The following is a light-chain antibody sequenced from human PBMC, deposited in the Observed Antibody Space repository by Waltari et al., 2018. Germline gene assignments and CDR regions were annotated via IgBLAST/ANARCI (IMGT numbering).Light chain of an antibody. CDR2: ENH. J-gene: IGLJ3*02. Sequence: QSVLTQPPSVSAAPGPTVTISCSGSSSNVGKNFVSWYQQIPGPAPKLVIYENHKRPSGIPDRFSGSKSGTSATLAIAGLQTGDEADYYCGTWDSSLSAWVFGGGTKLTVL. CDR3: GTWDSSLSAWV. V-gene: IGLV1-51*02. CDR1: SSNVGKNF.